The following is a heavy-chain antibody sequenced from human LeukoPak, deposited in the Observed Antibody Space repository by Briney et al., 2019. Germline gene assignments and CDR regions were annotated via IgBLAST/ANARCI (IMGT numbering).Heavy chain of an antibody. V-gene: IGHV5-51*01. CDR3: ARQPHYYGSGQFDY. Sequence: GESLKISCKGSGYSFTSYWIGGVRQMPEKGLEWMGIIYPGDSDTRYSPSFQGQVTISADKSISTAYLQWSSLKASDTAMYYCARQPHYYGSGQFDYWGQGTLVTVSS. CDR1: GYSFTSYW. J-gene: IGHJ4*02. D-gene: IGHD3-10*01. CDR2: IYPGDSDT.